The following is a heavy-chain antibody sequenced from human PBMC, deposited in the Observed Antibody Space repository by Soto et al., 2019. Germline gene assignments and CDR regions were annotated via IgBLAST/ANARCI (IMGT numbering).Heavy chain of an antibody. CDR1: GGSISSYY. D-gene: IGHD6-19*01. CDR3: AREASGWYKGGGAFDI. Sequence: SETLSLTCTVSGGSISSYYWSWIRQPPGKGLEWIGYIYYSGSTNYNPSLKSRVTISVDTSKNQFSLKLSSVTAADTAVYYCAREASGWYKGGGAFDIWGQGTMVT. J-gene: IGHJ3*02. V-gene: IGHV4-59*01. CDR2: IYYSGST.